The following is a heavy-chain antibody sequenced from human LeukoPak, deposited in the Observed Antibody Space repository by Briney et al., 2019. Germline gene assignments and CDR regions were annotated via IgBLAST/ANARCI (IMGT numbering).Heavy chain of an antibody. CDR3: TRALGYCSGGSCYYYYGMDV. Sequence: GGSLRLSCTASGFTFGDYAMSWVRQAPGKGLEWVGFIRSKAYDGTTEYAASVKGRFTISRDDSKSIAYLQMNSLKTEDTAVYYCTRALGYCSGGSCYYYYGMDVWGKGTTVTVSS. J-gene: IGHJ6*04. CDR2: IRSKAYDGTT. D-gene: IGHD2-15*01. CDR1: GFTFGDYA. V-gene: IGHV3-49*04.